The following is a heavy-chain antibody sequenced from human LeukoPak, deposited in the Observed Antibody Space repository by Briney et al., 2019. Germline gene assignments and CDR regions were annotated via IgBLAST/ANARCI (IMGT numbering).Heavy chain of an antibody. J-gene: IGHJ6*03. CDR3: ARVPRGYCSSTSCYSDYYYYYYMDV. D-gene: IGHD2-2*02. CDR2: IYYSGST. V-gene: IGHV4-59*01. CDR1: GGSISSYY. Sequence: PSETLSLTCTVSGGSISSYYWSWIRQPPGKGLEWIGYIYYSGSTNYNPSLKSRATISVDTSKNQFSLKLSSVTAADTAVYYCARVPRGYCSSTSCYSDYYYYYYMDVWGKGTTVTVSS.